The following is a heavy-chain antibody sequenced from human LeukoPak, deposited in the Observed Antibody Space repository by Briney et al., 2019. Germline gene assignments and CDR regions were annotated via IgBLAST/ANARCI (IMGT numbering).Heavy chain of an antibody. D-gene: IGHD1-1*01. Sequence: ASVKVSFKVSGYTLTELSMHWVRQAPGKGLEWMGGFDPEDGETIYAQKFQGRVTMTEDTSTDTAYMELSSLRSEDTGVYYCATDLFTTGRTDYWGQGTLVTVSS. CDR3: ATDLFTTGRTDY. V-gene: IGHV1-24*01. J-gene: IGHJ4*02. CDR1: GYTLTELS. CDR2: FDPEDGET.